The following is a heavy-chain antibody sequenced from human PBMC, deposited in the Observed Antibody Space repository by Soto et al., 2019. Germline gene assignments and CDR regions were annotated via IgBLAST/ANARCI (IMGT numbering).Heavy chain of an antibody. D-gene: IGHD3-3*01. CDR1: GYPVTAYY. V-gene: IGHV1-2*02. J-gene: IGHJ3*02. CDR2: INPATGAA. CDR3: ARGGGVGVAGSAAFDM. Sequence: QLHLVQSGAVVKKPWASVTVTCSASGYPVTAYYMHWVRQAPGRGIGWMGGINPATGAAKYTQTFPGRVHFPGDTSPGTALQELGGLTSGDTAVFFCARGGGVGVAGSAAFDMWGQGTLVTVSS.